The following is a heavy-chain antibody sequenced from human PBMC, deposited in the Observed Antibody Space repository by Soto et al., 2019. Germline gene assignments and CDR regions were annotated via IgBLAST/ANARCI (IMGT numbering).Heavy chain of an antibody. V-gene: IGHV4-34*01. J-gene: IGHJ5*02. CDR3: ARGRRLITMVRGVIQSWFDP. Sequence: SETLSLTCSVYGGSFSGYYWSWIRQPPGKGLEWIGEINHSGSTNYNPSLKSRVTISVDTSKNQFSLKLSSVTAADTAVYYCARGRRLITMVRGVIQSWFDPWGQGTLVTVSS. CDR2: INHSGST. CDR1: GGSFSGYY. D-gene: IGHD3-10*01.